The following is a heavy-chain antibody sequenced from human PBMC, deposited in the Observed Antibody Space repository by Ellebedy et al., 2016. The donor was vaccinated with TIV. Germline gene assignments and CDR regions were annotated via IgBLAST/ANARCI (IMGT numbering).Heavy chain of an antibody. V-gene: IGHV3-30-3*01. D-gene: IGHD6-13*01. CDR3: ARDLKNRAAAGTELDY. Sequence: GESLKISCAASGFTFNSYAIHWVRQAPGKGLEWVAVVSYDGSNKYYAASVKGRFTISRDNSKNTLYLQMNSLRAEDTAVYYCARDLKNRAAAGTELDYWGQGTLVTVSS. CDR1: GFTFNSYA. CDR2: VSYDGSNK. J-gene: IGHJ4*02.